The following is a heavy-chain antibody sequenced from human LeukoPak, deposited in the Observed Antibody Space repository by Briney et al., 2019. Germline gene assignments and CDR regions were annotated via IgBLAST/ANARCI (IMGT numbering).Heavy chain of an antibody. D-gene: IGHD2/OR15-2a*01. CDR2: ISYDGSNK. CDR1: GFTFSSYA. CDR3: WRAPSVIAGTYYFDY. J-gene: IGHJ4*02. V-gene: IGHV3-30*04. Sequence: GRSLRLSCAASGFTFSSYAMHWVRQAPGKGLEWVAVISYDGSNKYYADSVKGRFTISRDNSKNTLYLQMNSLRAEDTAVYYCWRAPSVIAGTYYFDYWGQGTLVTVSS.